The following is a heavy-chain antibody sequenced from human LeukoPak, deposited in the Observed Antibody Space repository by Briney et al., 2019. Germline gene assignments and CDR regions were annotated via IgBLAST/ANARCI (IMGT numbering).Heavy chain of an antibody. CDR1: RFTFSSYS. Sequence: GGSLRLSCAASRFTFSSYSMNWVRQAPGKGLEWVSYISSSSSYIYYADSVKGRFTISRDNAKNSLSLQMNSLRAEDTAVYYCARHERVLLWFGELTIDYWGQGTLVTVSS. CDR3: ARHERVLLWFGELTIDY. CDR2: ISSSSSYI. J-gene: IGHJ4*02. D-gene: IGHD3-10*01. V-gene: IGHV3-21*05.